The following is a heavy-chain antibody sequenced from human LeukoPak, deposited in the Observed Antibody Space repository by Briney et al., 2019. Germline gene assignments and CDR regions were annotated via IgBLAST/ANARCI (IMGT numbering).Heavy chain of an antibody. V-gene: IGHV4-34*01. CDR3: ARIGLGGTVRYYYYYYGMDV. D-gene: IGHD3/OR15-3a*01. J-gene: IGHJ6*02. Sequence: PSETLSLTCTVSGASVSSGDYHWSWVRQPPGKGLEWIGEINHSGSTNYNPSLKSRVTISVDTSKNQFSLKLSSVTAADTAVYYCARIGLGGTVRYYYYYYGMDVWGQGTTVTVSS. CDR1: GASVSSGDYH. CDR2: INHSGST.